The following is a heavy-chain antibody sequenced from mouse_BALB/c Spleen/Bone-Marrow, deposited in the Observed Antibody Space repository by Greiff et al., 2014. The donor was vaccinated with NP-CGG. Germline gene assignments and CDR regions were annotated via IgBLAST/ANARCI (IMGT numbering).Heavy chain of an antibody. Sequence: EVQLQQSGPELVKPGASVKISCKTSGYAFTEYTMHWVKQSHGKSLEWIGGINPNNGGTIYNQEFKGKATLTVDKSSSTAYMELRSLTSEDSAVYYCARKDYGYNYVMDYWGQGTSVTVSS. D-gene: IGHD1-2*01. J-gene: IGHJ4*01. V-gene: IGHV1-18*01. CDR3: ARKDYGYNYVMDY. CDR1: GYAFTEYT. CDR2: INPNNGGT.